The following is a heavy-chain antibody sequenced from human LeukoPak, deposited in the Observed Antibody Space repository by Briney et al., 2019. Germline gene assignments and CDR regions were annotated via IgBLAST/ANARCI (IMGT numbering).Heavy chain of an antibody. CDR2: ISSSTTNM. D-gene: IGHD3-3*01. CDR1: GLRFGSNI. J-gene: IGHJ3*02. Sequence: TGGSLGSSVAAFGLRFGSNIMNWVGQPPGKGLGGVSYISSSTTNMYYADSVKGRFTISRDNAKNSLYLQMNSLRAEDTAVYYCARFNYDFWAFDIWGQGTMVTVSS. V-gene: IGHV3-48*01. CDR3: ARFNYDFWAFDI.